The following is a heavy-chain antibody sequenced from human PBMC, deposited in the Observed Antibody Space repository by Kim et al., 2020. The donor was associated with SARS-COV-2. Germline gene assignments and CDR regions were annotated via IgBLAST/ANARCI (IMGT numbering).Heavy chain of an antibody. Sequence: SVKVSCKASRFTFTSSAMQWVRQARGQRLEWIGWIVVGSGNTNYAQKFQERVTITRDMSTSTAYMELSSLRSEDTAVYYCAAPGGGWYRYYYGMDVWGQGTTVTVSS. CDR3: AAPGGGWYRYYYGMDV. J-gene: IGHJ6*02. D-gene: IGHD6-19*01. CDR1: RFTFTSSA. CDR2: IVVGSGNT. V-gene: IGHV1-58*02.